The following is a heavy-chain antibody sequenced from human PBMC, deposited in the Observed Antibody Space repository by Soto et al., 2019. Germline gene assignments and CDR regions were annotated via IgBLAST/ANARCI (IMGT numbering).Heavy chain of an antibody. V-gene: IGHV5-51*01. CDR2: IYPGDSDT. CDR3: ARYSGSYWHYLDF. D-gene: IGHD1-26*01. CDR1: GYSFASHW. J-gene: IGHJ4*02. Sequence: GETLKISCKGSGYSFASHWVAWVRQMPEKGLEWIGTIYPGDSDTKYSSAFRGHVTISADTSVSTAYLQWRSLEATDSAIYYCARYSGSYWHYLDFWGQGTLVTVSS.